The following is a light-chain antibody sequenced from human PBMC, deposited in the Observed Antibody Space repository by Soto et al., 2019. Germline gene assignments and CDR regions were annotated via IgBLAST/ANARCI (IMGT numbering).Light chain of an antibody. CDR2: EVS. V-gene: IGLV2-18*02. CDR1: SSDVGSYNR. CDR3: NSYTGSSTYV. Sequence: QSVLTQPPYVSRSPGQSVPISCTRTSSDVGSYNRVSWYQQPPGAAPKLMIYEVSNRPSGVPDRFSGSKSGNTASLTIFGLQAEDEADYYCNSYTGSSTYVFGTGTKVTVL. J-gene: IGLJ1*01.